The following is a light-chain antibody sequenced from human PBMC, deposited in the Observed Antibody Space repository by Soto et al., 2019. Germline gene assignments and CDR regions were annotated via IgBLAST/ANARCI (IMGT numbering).Light chain of an antibody. V-gene: IGLV1-51*01. CDR2: DTN. CDR1: SSNIGNNY. Sequence: QSVLTQPPSVSAAPGQKVIISCSGSSSNIGNNYVSWYQHLPATAPKLLIYDTNKRPSGIPDRFSGSKSGTSATLGITGLQFGDEAVYYAGKGDGSLVVGLFGEGAQL. J-gene: IGLJ2*01. CDR3: GKGDGSLVVGL.